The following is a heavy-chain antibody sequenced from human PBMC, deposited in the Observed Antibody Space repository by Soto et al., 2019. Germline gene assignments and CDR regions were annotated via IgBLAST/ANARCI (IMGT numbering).Heavy chain of an antibody. CDR1: GGTFSSYT. CDR2: IIPILGIA. Sequence: SVKVSCKASGGTFSSYTISWVRQAPGQGLEWMGRIIPILGIANYAQKFQGRVTITADKSTSTAYMELSSLRSEGTAVYYCARSGYSSGWYRFDYWGQGTLVTVSS. D-gene: IGHD6-19*01. CDR3: ARSGYSSGWYRFDY. J-gene: IGHJ4*02. V-gene: IGHV1-69*02.